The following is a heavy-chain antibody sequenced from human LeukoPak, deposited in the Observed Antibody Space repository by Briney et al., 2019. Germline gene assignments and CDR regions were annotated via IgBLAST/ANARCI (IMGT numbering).Heavy chain of an antibody. J-gene: IGHJ3*02. D-gene: IGHD3-10*01. V-gene: IGHV4-34*01. CDR2: INHSGST. CDR1: GGSISSYY. CDR3: ATPSRWFGELGNAFDI. Sequence: PSETLSLTCTVSGGSISSYYWSWIRQPPGKGLEWIGEINHSGSTNYNPSLKSRVTISVDTSKNQFSLKLSSVTAADTAVYYCATPSRWFGELGNAFDIWGQGTMVTVSS.